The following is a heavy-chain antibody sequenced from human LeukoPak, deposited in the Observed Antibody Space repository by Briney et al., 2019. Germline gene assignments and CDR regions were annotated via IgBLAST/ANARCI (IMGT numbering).Heavy chain of an antibody. J-gene: IGHJ3*02. V-gene: IGHV3-21*01. CDR2: ISSSSSYI. Sequence: GGSLRLSCAASGFTFSSYSMNWVRQAPGKGLEWVSSISSSSSYIYYADSVKGRFTISRDNAKNSLYLQMNSLRAEDTAVYYCARDLDTYVLLIAYDTFDSWGQGTMVTVSS. CDR3: ARDLDTYVLLIAYDTFDS. CDR1: GFTFSSYS. D-gene: IGHD2-21*01.